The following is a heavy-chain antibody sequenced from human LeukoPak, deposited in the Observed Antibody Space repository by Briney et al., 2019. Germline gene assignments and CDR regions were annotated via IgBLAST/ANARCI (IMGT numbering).Heavy chain of an antibody. CDR2: IYYSGST. CDR1: GGSISSSSYY. D-gene: IGHD4-11*01. V-gene: IGHV4-39*01. Sequence: SETLSLTCTVSGGSISSSSYYWGWIRQPPGKGLEWIGSIYYSGSTYYNPSLKSRVTISVDTSKNQFSLKLSSVTAADTAVYYCARLYSNYWADYWGQGTLVTVSS. J-gene: IGHJ4*02. CDR3: ARLYSNYWADY.